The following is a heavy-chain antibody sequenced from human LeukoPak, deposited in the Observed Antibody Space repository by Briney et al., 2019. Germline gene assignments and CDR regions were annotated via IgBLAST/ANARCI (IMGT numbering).Heavy chain of an antibody. D-gene: IGHD5-18*01. V-gene: IGHV4-39*02. CDR1: GGSISSSSYY. CDR2: IYYSGST. Sequence: SETLSLTCTVSGGSISSSSYYWGWLRQPPGQGLEWIGSIYYSGSTYYNPSLKSRVTISVDTSKNQFSLKLSSVTAADTAVYYCAREGIQLWLSAFDYWGQGTLVTVSS. J-gene: IGHJ4*02. CDR3: AREGIQLWLSAFDY.